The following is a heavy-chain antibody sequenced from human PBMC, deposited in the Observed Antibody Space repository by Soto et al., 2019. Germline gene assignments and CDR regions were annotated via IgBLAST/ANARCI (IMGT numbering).Heavy chain of an antibody. J-gene: IGHJ4*02. V-gene: IGHV3-23*01. Sequence: EVLLLQSGGGLAQPGESLTLSCATSGFILSRHAMSWVRQAPGKGLDWVSVIGYRTTDTYYADSVKGRFTISRDESKNTVCLHMNNLRVDDTPVYYCSKDRGGGCVIDYWGQGPLVTVSS. CDR2: IGYRTTDT. CDR1: GFILSRHA. CDR3: SKDRGGGCVIDY. D-gene: IGHD6-19*01.